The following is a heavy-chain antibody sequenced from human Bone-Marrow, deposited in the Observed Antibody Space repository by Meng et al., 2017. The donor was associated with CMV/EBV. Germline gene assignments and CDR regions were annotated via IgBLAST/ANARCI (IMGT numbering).Heavy chain of an antibody. J-gene: IGHJ6*02. CDR2: IIPIFGTA. V-gene: IGHV1-69*05. CDR3: ARALCKQHPAGVGFYYYYYGMDV. D-gene: IGHD2-2*01. Sequence: SVNVSCKASGGTFSSYAISWVRQAPGQGLEWMGGIIPIFGTANYVQKFQVRVTITTDESTSTAHMALSSLRSEDTAVYYCARALCKQHPAGVGFYYYYYGMDVWGQGTTVTVSS. CDR1: GGTFSSYA.